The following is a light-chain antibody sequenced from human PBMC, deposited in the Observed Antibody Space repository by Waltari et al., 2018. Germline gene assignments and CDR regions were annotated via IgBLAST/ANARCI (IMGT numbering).Light chain of an antibody. CDR1: QSVSSNY. CDR2: EVS. CDR3: QQYSSSPAS. V-gene: IGKV3-20*01. Sequence: EMVLTQSPGTLSLSPGERATLSCRASQSVSSNYLAWYQQKPGQPPRLLIYEVSSRATGIPDRFSGSGSGTDFTLTISRLEPEDFALYYCQQYSSSPASFGQGTKLEIK. J-gene: IGKJ2*03.